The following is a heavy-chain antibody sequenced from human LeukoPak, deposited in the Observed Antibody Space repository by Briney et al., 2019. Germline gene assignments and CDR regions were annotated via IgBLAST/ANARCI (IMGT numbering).Heavy chain of an antibody. CDR2: FDPEDGET. Sequence: ASVKVSCKVSGYTLTELPMHWVRQAPGKGLEWMGGFDPEDGETIYAQKFQGRVTMTEDTSTETAYMELSSLRSENTAVYYCAAGQVGDFWSGYYYYWGQGTLVTVSS. V-gene: IGHV1-24*01. D-gene: IGHD3-3*01. J-gene: IGHJ4*02. CDR1: GYTLTELP. CDR3: AAGQVGDFWSGYYYY.